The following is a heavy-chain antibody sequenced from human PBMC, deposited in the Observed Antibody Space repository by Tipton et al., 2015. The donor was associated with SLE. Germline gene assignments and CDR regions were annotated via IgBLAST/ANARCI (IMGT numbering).Heavy chain of an antibody. V-gene: IGHV4-34*01. CDR3: ATLKFFGELGIGRDY. CDR1: GGSFSGYY. D-gene: IGHD3-3*01. CDR2: INHSGST. Sequence: TLSLTCAVYGGSFSGYYWSWIRQPPGKGLEWIGEINHSGSTNHNPSLKSRVTISVDTSKNQFSLKLSSVTAADTAVYYCATLKFFGELGIGRDYWGQGSLVTVSS. J-gene: IGHJ4*02.